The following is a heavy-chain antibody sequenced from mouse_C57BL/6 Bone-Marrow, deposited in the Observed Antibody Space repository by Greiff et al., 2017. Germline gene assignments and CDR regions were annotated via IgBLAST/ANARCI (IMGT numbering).Heavy chain of an antibody. CDR3: ARRIYYGYGGPFYAMDY. CDR1: GYTFTSYW. CDR2: IDPSDSYT. Sequence: QVQLQQPGAELVMPGASVKLSCKASGYTFTSYWMHWVKQRPGQGLEWIGEIDPSDSYTNYNQKFKGKFTLTVDKSSSTAYMQLSSLKSEDSAVYYCARRIYYGYGGPFYAMDYWGQGTSVTVSA. V-gene: IGHV1-69*01. D-gene: IGHD2-2*01. J-gene: IGHJ4*01.